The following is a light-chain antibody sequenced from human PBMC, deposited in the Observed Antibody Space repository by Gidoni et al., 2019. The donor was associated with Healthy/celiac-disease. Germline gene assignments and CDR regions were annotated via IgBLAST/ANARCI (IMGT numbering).Light chain of an antibody. CDR3: QQYNSYPYT. CDR2: AAS. V-gene: IGKV1-16*02. Sequence: DIQRTQSPSSLSASVGDRVTSTCRASQGISNYVAWFQQKPGKAPKSLISAASSLQSGVPSKFSGSGSGTDFTLTISSLPPEDFATYYCQQYNSYPYTFGPGTKLEI. CDR1: QGISNY. J-gene: IGKJ2*01.